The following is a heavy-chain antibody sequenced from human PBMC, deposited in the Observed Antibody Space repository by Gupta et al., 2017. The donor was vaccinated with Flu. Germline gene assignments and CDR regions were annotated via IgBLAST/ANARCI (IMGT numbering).Heavy chain of an antibody. D-gene: IGHD5-18*01. Sequence: KGRFKISRDNAKNELTLQMNSLRAEDTAIYFCARSTGGYTYGNFDHWGQGSVVTVSS. J-gene: IGHJ4*02. CDR3: ARSTGGYTYGNFDH. V-gene: IGHV3-11*03.